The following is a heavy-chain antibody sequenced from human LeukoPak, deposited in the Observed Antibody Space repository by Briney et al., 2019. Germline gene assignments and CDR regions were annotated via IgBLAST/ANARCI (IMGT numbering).Heavy chain of an antibody. J-gene: IGHJ6*02. Sequence: PGGSLRLSCAASGFTFSSYAMHWVRQAPGKGLEWVAVIPYDGSNEYYADSVKGRFTISRDNSKNTLYLQMNSLRAEDTAVYYCARDLRSGHSTSGYYYYGMDVWGQGTTVTVSS. CDR3: ARDLRSGHSTSGYYYYGMDV. D-gene: IGHD3-10*01. CDR1: GFTFSSYA. CDR2: IPYDGSNE. V-gene: IGHV3-30*04.